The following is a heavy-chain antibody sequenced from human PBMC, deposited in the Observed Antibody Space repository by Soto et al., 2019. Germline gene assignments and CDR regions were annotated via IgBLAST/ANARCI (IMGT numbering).Heavy chain of an antibody. D-gene: IGHD6-13*01. Sequence: GASVKVSCKASGYTFTSYGISWVRQAPGQGLEWMGWISAYNGNTNYAQKFQGRVTITRDTSASTAYMELSSLRAEDTAVYYCAKENGYSSSWFEFDYWGQGTPVTV. CDR1: GYTFTSYG. J-gene: IGHJ4*02. CDR3: AKENGYSSSWFEFDY. V-gene: IGHV1-18*01. CDR2: ISAYNGNT.